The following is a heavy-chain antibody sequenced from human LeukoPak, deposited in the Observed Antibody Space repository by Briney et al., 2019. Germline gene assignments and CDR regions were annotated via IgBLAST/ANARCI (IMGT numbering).Heavy chain of an antibody. V-gene: IGHV3-7*01. CDR1: GFTFSSYW. CDR3: AREGQGARGYSYGLDY. D-gene: IGHD5-18*01. J-gene: IGHJ4*02. Sequence: GGSLRLSRAASGFTFSSYWMSWVRQAPGKGLEWVANIKQDGSEKYYVDSVKGRFTISRDNAKNSLYLQMNSLRAEDTAVYYCAREGQGARGYSYGLDYWGQGTLVTVSS. CDR2: IKQDGSEK.